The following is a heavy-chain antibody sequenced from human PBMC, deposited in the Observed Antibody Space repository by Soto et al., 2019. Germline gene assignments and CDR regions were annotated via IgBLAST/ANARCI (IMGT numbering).Heavy chain of an antibody. CDR1: NASISRRKL. CDR3: ASKFGDLLADAFDI. J-gene: IGHJ3*02. D-gene: IGHD3-10*01. V-gene: IGHV4-4*02. CDR2: IYHSGSI. Sequence: SETLSLTCTVSNASISRRKLWTCVRQTPGKGLEWIGEIYHSGSINHNPSLKSRVTMSVDKSKNQLSLKMTFVTAADTGVYYCASKFGDLLADAFDIWRQGTVV.